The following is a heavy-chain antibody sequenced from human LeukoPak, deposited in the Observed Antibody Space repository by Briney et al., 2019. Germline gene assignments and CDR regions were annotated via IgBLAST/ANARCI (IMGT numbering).Heavy chain of an antibody. Sequence: GGSLRLSCAASGFTFSDFAMSWVRQTPGKGLEWVSGMSASGSHTHSADFVKGRFTISRDNFKNTLYLQMNGLRVEDTAVYYCAKVRSGNNYYFDYWGQGTLVTVSS. CDR2: MSASGSHT. V-gene: IGHV3-23*01. CDR3: AKVRSGNNYYFDY. CDR1: GFTFSDFA. J-gene: IGHJ4*02. D-gene: IGHD1/OR15-1a*01.